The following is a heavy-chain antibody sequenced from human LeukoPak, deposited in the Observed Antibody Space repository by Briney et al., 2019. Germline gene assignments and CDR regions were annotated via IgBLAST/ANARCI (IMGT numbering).Heavy chain of an antibody. CDR3: ARDRVFGGSYYWVY. V-gene: IGHV1-18*01. D-gene: IGHD3-10*01. CDR2: ISAYNGNT. Sequence: ASVKVSCKASGYTFTSYGISWVRQAPGQGLEWMGWISAYNGNTNYAQKLQGRVTITTDTSTSTAYMELRSLRSDDTAVYYCARDRVFGGSYYWVYWGQGTLVTVSS. J-gene: IGHJ4*02. CDR1: GYTFTSYG.